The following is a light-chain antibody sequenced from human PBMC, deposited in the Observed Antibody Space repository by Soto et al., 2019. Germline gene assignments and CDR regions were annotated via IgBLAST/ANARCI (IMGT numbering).Light chain of an antibody. J-gene: IGLJ2*01. V-gene: IGLV1-44*01. CDR1: SSNIGSNT. CDR3: AAWDDSLNAVV. Sequence: QAVVTQPPSASGTPGQRVTISCSGSSSNIGSNTVNCYQQLPGTAPKLLIYSNNQRPSGVPDRFSGSKSGTSASLASSGLQSEDEADYYCAAWDDSLNAVVFGGGTKVTVL. CDR2: SNN.